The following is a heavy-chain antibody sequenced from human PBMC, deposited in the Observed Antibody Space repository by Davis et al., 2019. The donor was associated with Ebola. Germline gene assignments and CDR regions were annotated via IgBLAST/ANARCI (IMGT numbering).Heavy chain of an antibody. D-gene: IGHD6-19*01. V-gene: IGHV1-46*01. CDR3: ARVPGIAVAG. CDR1: GYTFTGYY. Sequence: AASVKVSCKASGYTFTGYYMHWVRQAPGQGLEWMGIINPSGGSTSYAQKLQGRVTMTTDTSTSTAYMELRSLRSDDTAVYYCARVPGIAVAGWGQGTLVTVSS. J-gene: IGHJ4*02. CDR2: INPSGGST.